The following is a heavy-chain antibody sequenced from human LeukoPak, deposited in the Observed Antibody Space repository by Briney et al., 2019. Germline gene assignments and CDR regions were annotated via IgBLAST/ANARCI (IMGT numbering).Heavy chain of an antibody. CDR1: GFTLWSYS. CDR3: AKYYDSSYYYGRFDY. J-gene: IGHJ4*02. CDR2: ISSSSSTI. Sequence: TGGSLSLPCAASGFTLWSYSMNCVRGSPGEAVVCVSYISSSSSTIYYADSVKGRFTISRDNAKNSLYLQMNSLGAEGTALYYCAKYYDSSYYYGRFDYWGQGTLVTVSS. D-gene: IGHD3-22*01. V-gene: IGHV3-48*01.